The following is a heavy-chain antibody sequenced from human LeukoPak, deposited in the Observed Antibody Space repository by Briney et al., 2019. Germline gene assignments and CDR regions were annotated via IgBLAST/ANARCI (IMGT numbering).Heavy chain of an antibody. D-gene: IGHD3-10*01. CDR3: ARGERVVARGFRKDYYYYYMDV. V-gene: IGHV1-24*01. J-gene: IGHJ6*03. CDR2: FDPEDGET. CDR1: GYTLTELS. Sequence: ASVKVSCKVSGYTLTELSMHWVRQGPGKGLEWMGGFDPEDGETIYAQKFQGRVTMTEDTSTDTAYMELSSLRSEDTAVYYCARGERVVARGFRKDYYYYYMDVWGKGTTVTVSS.